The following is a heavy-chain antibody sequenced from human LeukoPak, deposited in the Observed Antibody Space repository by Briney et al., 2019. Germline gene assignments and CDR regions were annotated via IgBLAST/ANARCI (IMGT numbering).Heavy chain of an antibody. CDR2: IIPMSGTA. V-gene: IGHV1-69*13. CDR1: GGTFNNFA. J-gene: IGHJ4*02. CDR3: ASPVKYYDTWSGYPPFDY. Sequence: GASVNVSCKASGGTFNNFAISWVRQAPGQGLEWVGGIIPMSGTANYAQKFQGRGTITADESTSTAYMELSSLRSEDTAIYYSASPVKYYDTWSGYPPFDYWGQGTLVTVSS. D-gene: IGHD3-3*01.